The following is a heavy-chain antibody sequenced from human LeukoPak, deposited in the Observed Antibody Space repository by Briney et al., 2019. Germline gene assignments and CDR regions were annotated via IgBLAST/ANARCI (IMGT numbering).Heavy chain of an antibody. Sequence: ASVKVSCKTSGYTFTGYYMHWVRQAPGQGPEWMGWINPNSGGTNYAQKFQGRVTMTRDTSISTAYMELSSLRSDDTAVYYCARDRDYTSPVGWFDPWGQGTLVTVSS. V-gene: IGHV1-2*02. D-gene: IGHD2-2*01. CDR2: INPNSGGT. J-gene: IGHJ5*02. CDR1: GYTFTGYY. CDR3: ARDRDYTSPVGWFDP.